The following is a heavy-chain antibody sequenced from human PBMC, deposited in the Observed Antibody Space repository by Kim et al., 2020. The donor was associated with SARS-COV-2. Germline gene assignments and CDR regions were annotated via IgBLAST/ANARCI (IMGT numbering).Heavy chain of an antibody. J-gene: IGHJ4*02. V-gene: IGHV5-51*01. Sequence: PSFQGQVTISADKSISTAYLQWSSLKASDTAMYYCARRGLGYSYTYFDYWGQGTLVTVSS. D-gene: IGHD5-18*01. CDR3: ARRGLGYSYTYFDY.